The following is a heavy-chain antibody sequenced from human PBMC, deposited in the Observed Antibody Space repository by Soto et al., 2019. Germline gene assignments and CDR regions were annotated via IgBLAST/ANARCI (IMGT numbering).Heavy chain of an antibody. Sequence: GASVKVSCKGSGYSFTRYSINWLRQAPGQGFEWMGWINPNTGKPTYDQGFTGRFVFSVDTSVSTVYLQISSLKADDSAVYCCARDRASGSFDYWGQGTQVTVSS. CDR2: INPNTGKP. CDR1: GYSFTRYS. V-gene: IGHV7-4-1*01. CDR3: ARDRASGSFDY. J-gene: IGHJ4*02. D-gene: IGHD1-26*01.